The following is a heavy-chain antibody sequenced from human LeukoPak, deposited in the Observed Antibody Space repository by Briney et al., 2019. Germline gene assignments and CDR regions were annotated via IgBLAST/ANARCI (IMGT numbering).Heavy chain of an antibody. CDR3: ARRNPYYSGSGSYYPLGWFDP. Sequence: SETLSLTCTVSGGSISSSSYYWGWIRQPPGKGLEWIGEINHSGSTNYNPSLKSRVTISVDTSKNQFSLKLSSVTAADTTMYYCARRNPYYSGSGSYYPLGWFDPWGQGTLVTVSS. CDR2: INHSGST. V-gene: IGHV4-39*07. CDR1: GGSISSSSYY. D-gene: IGHD3-10*01. J-gene: IGHJ5*02.